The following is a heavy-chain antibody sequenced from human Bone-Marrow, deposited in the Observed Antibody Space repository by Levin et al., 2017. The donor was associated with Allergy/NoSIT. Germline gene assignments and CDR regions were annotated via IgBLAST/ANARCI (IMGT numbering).Heavy chain of an antibody. CDR1: GFTFSSYW. V-gene: IGHV3-7*01. Sequence: GGSLRLSCAASGFTFSSYWMSWVRQAPGKGLEWVANIKQDGSEKYYVDSVKGRFTISRDNAKNSLYLQMNSLRAEDTAVYYCARYTKTMINAFDIWGQGTMVTVSS. J-gene: IGHJ3*02. CDR2: IKQDGSEK. CDR3: ARYTKTMINAFDI. D-gene: IGHD3-22*01.